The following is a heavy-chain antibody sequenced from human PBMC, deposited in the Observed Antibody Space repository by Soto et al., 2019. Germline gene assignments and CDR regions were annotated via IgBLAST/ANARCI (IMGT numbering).Heavy chain of an antibody. CDR2: INHSGST. Sequence: VQLLESGGGLVQPGGSLRLSCAASGFTFSSYAMSWVRQAPGKGLEWIGEINHSGSTNYNPSLKSRVTISVDTSKNQFSLKLSSVTAADTAVYYCARGIAACPTGFDYWGQGTLVTVSS. CDR3: ARGIAACPTGFDY. CDR1: GFTFSSYA. J-gene: IGHJ4*02. V-gene: IGHV4-34*01. D-gene: IGHD6-6*01.